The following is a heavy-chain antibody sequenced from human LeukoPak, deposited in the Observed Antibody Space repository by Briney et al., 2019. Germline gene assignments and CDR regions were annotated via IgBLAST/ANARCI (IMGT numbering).Heavy chain of an antibody. J-gene: IGHJ3*02. V-gene: IGHV4-4*07. CDR2: IYTSGST. D-gene: IGHD6-13*01. CDR1: GGSISSYY. CDR3: ARDFTTDDEIRIAGGAFDI. Sequence: SETLSLTCTVSGGSISSYYWSWIRQPAGKGLEWIGRIYTSGSTNYNPSLKSRVTMSVDTSKNQFSLKLSSVTAADTAVYYCARDFTTDDEIRIAGGAFDIWGQGTMVTVSS.